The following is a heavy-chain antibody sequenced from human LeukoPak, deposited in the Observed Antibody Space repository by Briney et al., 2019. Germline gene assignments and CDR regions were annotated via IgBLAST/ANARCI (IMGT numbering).Heavy chain of an antibody. Sequence: GGSLRLSCAASGFTFSSYWMNWARQAPGKGLEWVASINHNGNVNYYVDSVKGRFTISRDNAKNSLYLQMGNLRGEDTAVYFCARGGGLDVWGQGATVTVSS. J-gene: IGHJ6*02. CDR1: GFTFSSYW. CDR2: INHNGNVN. CDR3: ARGGGLDV. D-gene: IGHD3-16*01. V-gene: IGHV3-7*03.